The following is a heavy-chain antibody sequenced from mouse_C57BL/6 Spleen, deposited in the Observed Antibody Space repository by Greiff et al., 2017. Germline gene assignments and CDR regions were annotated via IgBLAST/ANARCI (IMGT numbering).Heavy chain of an antibody. J-gene: IGHJ4*01. CDR3: AKGDDYDGNYYAMDY. CDR1: GFSLTSYG. CDR2: IWRGGST. D-gene: IGHD2-4*01. V-gene: IGHV2-5*01. Sequence: VQLQQSGPGLVQPSQSLSITCKVSGFSLTSYGVHWVRQSPGKGLEWLGVIWRGGSTDYNAAFMSRLSITKDNSKSQVFFKMNSLQADDTAIYYCAKGDDYDGNYYAMDYWGQGTSVTVSS.